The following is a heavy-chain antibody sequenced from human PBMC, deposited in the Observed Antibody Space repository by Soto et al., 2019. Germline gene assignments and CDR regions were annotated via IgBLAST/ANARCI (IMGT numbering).Heavy chain of an antibody. CDR3: AIEARGGFYYIDA. CDR1: GGSVSSGDHY. J-gene: IGHJ4*02. Sequence: QVQLQESGPGLVKPSQTLSLSCTVSGGSVSSGDHYWLWIRQPPGKGLECSGNIYYSGTTSYNPSLKCRLAIPVDKARNQFSLRLGSVTAADTAVYYCAIEARGGFYYIDAWGQGTLVTVSS. CDR2: IYYSGTT. D-gene: IGHD3-16*01. V-gene: IGHV4-30-4*01.